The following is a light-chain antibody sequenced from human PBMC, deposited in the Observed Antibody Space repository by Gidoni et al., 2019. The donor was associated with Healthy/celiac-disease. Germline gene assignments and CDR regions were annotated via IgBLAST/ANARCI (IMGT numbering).Light chain of an antibody. Sequence: QSALTQPASVSASPGPSITISCTGTSSDVGGYNSVSWYQQHPGKAPKLMIYEVSNRPSGVSNRFSGSKSGNTASLTISGLQAEDEADYYCSSYTSSSTVVFGGGTKLTVL. CDR2: EVS. CDR1: SSDVGGYNS. V-gene: IGLV2-14*01. CDR3: SSYTSSSTVV. J-gene: IGLJ2*01.